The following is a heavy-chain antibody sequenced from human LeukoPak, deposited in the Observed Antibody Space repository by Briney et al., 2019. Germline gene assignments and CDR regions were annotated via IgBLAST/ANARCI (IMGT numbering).Heavy chain of an antibody. CDR2: LWSHGRYT. CDR3: AKGYYYDISGYLNLDY. J-gene: IGHJ4*02. CDR1: GFTFSNYG. D-gene: IGHD3-22*01. V-gene: IGHV3-33*06. Sequence: GGSLRLSCAASGFTFSNYGMHWVRQAPGKGLEWVAALWSHGRYTFYGESVKGRFIISRDNSRNTLYLQMSSLRAEDTAEYYCAKGYYYDISGYLNLDYWGQGTLVTVSS.